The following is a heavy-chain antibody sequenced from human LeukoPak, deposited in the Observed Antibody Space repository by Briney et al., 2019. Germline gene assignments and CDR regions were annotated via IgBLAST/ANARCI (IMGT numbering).Heavy chain of an antibody. CDR3: ARDSVYATNWYDP. Sequence: SETLSLICTVSGGSISSPNWNWIRQAPGKGLEWIGYITFSGGTNYNPSLGSRVTISLDMSKNQFSLKLTSVTAADTAIYYCARDSVYATNWYDPWGQGTLVTVSS. J-gene: IGHJ5*02. CDR1: GGSISSPN. CDR2: ITFSGGT. D-gene: IGHD2-8*01. V-gene: IGHV4-59*11.